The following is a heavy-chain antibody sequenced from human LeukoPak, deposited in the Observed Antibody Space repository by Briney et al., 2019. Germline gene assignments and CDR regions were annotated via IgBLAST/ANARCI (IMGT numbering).Heavy chain of an antibody. D-gene: IGHD4-17*01. CDR2: ISGSGAST. CDR3: AREGYGDYVYFDN. CDR1: GFTFSTYA. J-gene: IGHJ4*02. Sequence: GGSLRLSCAASGFTFSTYAMSWVRQAPGKGLEWVSVISGSGASTYYADSVKGRFTISRDNSKNTLYLRMNSLRVEDTAVYYCAREGYGDYVYFDNWGQGTLVTVSS. V-gene: IGHV3-23*01.